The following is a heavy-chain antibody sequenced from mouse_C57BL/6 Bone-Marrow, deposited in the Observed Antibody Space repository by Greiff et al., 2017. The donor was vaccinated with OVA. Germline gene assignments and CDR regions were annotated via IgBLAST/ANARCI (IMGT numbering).Heavy chain of an antibody. Sequence: QVQLQQPGAELVKPGASVKLSCKASGYTFTSYWITWVKQRPGQGLEWIGDIYPGSGSTNYNEKFKSKATLTVDTSSSTAYMQLSSLTSEDSAVYYCARPAQAFYYAMDYWGQGTSVTVSS. CDR1: GYTFTSYW. D-gene: IGHD3-2*02. CDR3: ARPAQAFYYAMDY. J-gene: IGHJ4*01. CDR2: IYPGSGST. V-gene: IGHV1-55*01.